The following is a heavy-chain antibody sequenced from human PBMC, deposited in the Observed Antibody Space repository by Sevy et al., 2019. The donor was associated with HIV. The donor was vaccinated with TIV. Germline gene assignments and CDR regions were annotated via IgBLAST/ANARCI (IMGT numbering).Heavy chain of an antibody. CDR1: GFTFTDYF. CDR2: IDQDGSQK. V-gene: IGHV3-7*01. D-gene: IGHD2-21*01. CDR3: ARELWPGDY. Sequence: GGSLRLSCAASGFTFTDYFMGRVRQAPGKGLEWVANIDQDGSQKNYVDSVKGRFTISRDNAKNSVYLQMNRLRVDDTAVYYCARELWPGDYWGQGTLVTVSS. J-gene: IGHJ4*02.